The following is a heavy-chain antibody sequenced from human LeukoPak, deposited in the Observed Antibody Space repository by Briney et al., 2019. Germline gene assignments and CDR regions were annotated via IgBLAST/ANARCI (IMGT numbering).Heavy chain of an antibody. Sequence: ASVKVSFKASGYTFTAYYMHWVRQAPGQGLEWMAWINPDSGSTNFAQKFQGRITMTRDSSIATAYMELSRLTSDDTAVYYCARQRITMVKNAFDIWGQGTLVTVSS. J-gene: IGHJ3*02. D-gene: IGHD3-10*01. CDR2: INPDSGST. V-gene: IGHV1-2*02. CDR3: ARQRITMVKNAFDI. CDR1: GYTFTAYY.